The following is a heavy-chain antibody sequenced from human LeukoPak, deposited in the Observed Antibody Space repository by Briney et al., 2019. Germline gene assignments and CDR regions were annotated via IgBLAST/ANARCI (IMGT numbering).Heavy chain of an antibody. Sequence: GSVKDSCKASGYTFTGYYIHWVPQAPGQGLEWMGWINPKSGETNNAQKSQGRVTITRDTSINTADMELSRLRSDDTAVYYCARDIGSGSYYWGQGTLVTVSS. CDR2: INPKSGET. J-gene: IGHJ4*02. D-gene: IGHD3-10*01. CDR1: GYTFTGYY. V-gene: IGHV1-2*02. CDR3: ARDIGSGSYY.